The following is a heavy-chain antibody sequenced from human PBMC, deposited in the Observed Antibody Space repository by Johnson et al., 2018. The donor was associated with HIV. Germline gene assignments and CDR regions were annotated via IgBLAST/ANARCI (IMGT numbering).Heavy chain of an antibody. Sequence: QVQLVESGGGLVKPGGSLRLSCAASGFSFSDYFVSWIRQAPGKGLEWVSYISRGGSSASVIYYADSVKGRFTISRENAKNSVYLQMYSLRDEDTAVYYCARDFQDHLWFRELGGAFDVWGQGTMVTVSS. J-gene: IGHJ3*01. CDR2: ISRGGSSASVI. CDR1: GFSFSDYF. CDR3: ARDFQDHLWFRELGGAFDV. V-gene: IGHV3-11*04. D-gene: IGHD3-10*01.